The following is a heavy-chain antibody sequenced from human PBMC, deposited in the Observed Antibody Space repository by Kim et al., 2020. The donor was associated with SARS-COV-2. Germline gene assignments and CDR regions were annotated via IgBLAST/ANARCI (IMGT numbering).Heavy chain of an antibody. J-gene: IGHJ6*03. Sequence: GGSLRLSCVVSGFTFRRHGMNWVRQVPGKGLEGVSVIWYDGSQKYYGDSVKGRFTISRDNSESTMYLQMNNLTADDTGMYFCARERNTATTRYYNMCVWGKGTTVSVSS. CDR3: ARERNTATTRYYNMCV. V-gene: IGHV3-33*01. CDR2: IWYDGSQK. D-gene: IGHD4-17*01. CDR1: GFTFRRHG.